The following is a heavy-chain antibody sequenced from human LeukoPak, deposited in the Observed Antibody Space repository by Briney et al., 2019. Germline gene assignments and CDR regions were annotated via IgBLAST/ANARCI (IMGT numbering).Heavy chain of an antibody. Sequence: GGSLRLSCAASGFAFSSYEMNWVRQAPGKGLEWISYISSGGSAIYYADSVKGRFTISGDNAKNSLYLQMNSLRAEDTSIYYCARTSHGDYLDYWGQGTLVTVSS. CDR1: GFAFSSYE. J-gene: IGHJ4*02. V-gene: IGHV3-48*03. CDR3: ARTSHGDYLDY. CDR2: ISSGGSAI. D-gene: IGHD4-17*01.